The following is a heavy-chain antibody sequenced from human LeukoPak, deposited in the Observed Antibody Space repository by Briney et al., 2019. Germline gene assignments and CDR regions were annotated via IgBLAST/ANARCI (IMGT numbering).Heavy chain of an antibody. D-gene: IGHD5-18*01. J-gene: IGHJ6*03. CDR2: ISGSGGST. CDR3: AKGLRGYSYGQNYYYYYMDV. V-gene: IGHV3-23*01. Sequence: PGGSLRLSCAASGFTFSSYAMSWVRQAPGKGLEWVSAISGSGGSTYYADSVKGRFTISRDNSKNTLYLQMNSLRAEDTAVYYCAKGLRGYSYGQNYYYYYMDVWGKGTTVTVSS. CDR1: GFTFSSYA.